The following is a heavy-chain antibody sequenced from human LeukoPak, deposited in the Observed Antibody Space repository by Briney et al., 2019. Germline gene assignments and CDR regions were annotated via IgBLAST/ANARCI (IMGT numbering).Heavy chain of an antibody. CDR1: GYTFTSYD. V-gene: IGHV1-8*01. Sequence: ASVKVSCKASGYTFTSYDINWVRQATGQGLEWMGWMNPNSGNTGYAQKFQGRVTMTRNTSISTAYMELSSLRSEDTAVYYCARESRNEGHPKITIFGVVIIGWFDPWGQGTLVTVSS. CDR3: ARESRNEGHPKITIFGVVIIGWFDP. J-gene: IGHJ5*02. D-gene: IGHD3-3*01. CDR2: MNPNSGNT.